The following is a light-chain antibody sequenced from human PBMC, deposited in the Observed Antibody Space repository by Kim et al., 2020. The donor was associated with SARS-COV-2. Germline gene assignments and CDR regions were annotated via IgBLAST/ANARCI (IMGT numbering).Light chain of an antibody. Sequence: ALGQTVRITSQGDSLRSYYASWYQQKPGQATVLVIYGKNNRPSGIPDRFSGSSSGNTASLTITGAQAEDEADYYCNSRDSSGNHWVFGGGTQLTVL. J-gene: IGLJ3*02. CDR1: SLRSYY. CDR2: GKN. V-gene: IGLV3-19*01. CDR3: NSRDSSGNHWV.